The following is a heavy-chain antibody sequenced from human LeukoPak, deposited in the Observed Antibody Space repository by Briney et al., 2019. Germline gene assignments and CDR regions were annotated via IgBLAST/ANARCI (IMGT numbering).Heavy chain of an antibody. CDR1: GGSISSYD. D-gene: IGHD3-3*01. J-gene: IGHJ4*02. Sequence: SETLSLTCTVSGGSISSYDWSWIRQPAGKGLEWIGRIHPSGTTNYNPSLKSRVTMSVDTSKNQFSLKLTSVTAADTAVYFRVRYEGDFWGQGTLVTVSS. V-gene: IGHV4-4*07. CDR3: VRYEGDF. CDR2: IHPSGTT.